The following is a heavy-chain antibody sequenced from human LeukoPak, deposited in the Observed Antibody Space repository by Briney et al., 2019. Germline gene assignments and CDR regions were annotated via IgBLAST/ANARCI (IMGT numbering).Heavy chain of an antibody. CDR3: ARLRYLHYFDL. J-gene: IGHJ2*01. V-gene: IGHV4-59*08. CDR2: MYDSGRF. Sequence: SETLSLTCTVSGASISNYYWSWIRQSPGKGLEFIGYMYDSGRFNYSPSLKSRVTMSLDTSENHCSLNLTSVTAADTAVYYCARLRYLHYFDLWRRGTLVTVPS. CDR1: GASISNYY. D-gene: IGHD1-1*01.